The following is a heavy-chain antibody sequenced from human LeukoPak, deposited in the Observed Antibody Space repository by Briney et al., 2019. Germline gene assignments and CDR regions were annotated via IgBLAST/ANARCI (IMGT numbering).Heavy chain of an antibody. CDR2: IYYNGGT. V-gene: IGHV4-39*07. Sequence: SETLSLTCTVSGGSISGSDYYWGWIRQPPGKGLEWIGSIYYNGGTFYNPSLKSRVTISVDTSRNQFSLKLSSVTAADTAVYYCARGPPYSSGWYSYYGKDVWGQGTTVTVSS. D-gene: IGHD6-19*01. J-gene: IGHJ6*02. CDR3: ARGPPYSSGWYSYYGKDV. CDR1: GGSISGSDYY.